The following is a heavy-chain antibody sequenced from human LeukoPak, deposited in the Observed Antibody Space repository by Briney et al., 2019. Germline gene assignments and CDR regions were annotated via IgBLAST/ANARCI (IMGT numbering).Heavy chain of an antibody. CDR3: ARLWGPYGSGSYTSLP. Sequence: SETLSLTCSVSGGSISSYYWSWIRQPPGKGLECIGYIYYIGSTNYNPSLKSRVTISIDTSKNQFSLKLRSVTAADTAVYYCARLWGPYGSGSYTSLPWGQGTLVTVSS. CDR1: GGSISSYY. D-gene: IGHD3-10*01. J-gene: IGHJ4*02. CDR2: IYYIGST. V-gene: IGHV4-59*08.